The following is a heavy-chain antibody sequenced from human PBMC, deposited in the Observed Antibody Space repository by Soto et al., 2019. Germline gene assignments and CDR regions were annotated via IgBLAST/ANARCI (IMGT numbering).Heavy chain of an antibody. CDR2: INDDGDST. D-gene: IGHD3-22*01. CDR1: GFSFNDYA. CDR3: AKVVVMRAVNDALGI. J-gene: IGHJ3*02. V-gene: IGHV3-23*01. Sequence: EVQLLESGGGVVQPGGSLRLSCAASGFSFNDYAMTWVRQAPGKGLEWVSAINDDGDSTYYADSVKGRFTISRDNSKNTVFLEMNSLRAEDTAAYHCAKVVVMRAVNDALGIWGQGTMVTVSS.